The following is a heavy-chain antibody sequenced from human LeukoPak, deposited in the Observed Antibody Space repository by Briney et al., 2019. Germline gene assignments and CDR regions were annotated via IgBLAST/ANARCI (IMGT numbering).Heavy chain of an antibody. Sequence: QPGGSLRLSCAASGFTFSSYSMNWVRQAPGKGLECVAYISASSGAMYYADSVKGRFTITRDDARNSLYLLMNSLRDEDSAVYYCARDAGSYTMGNWFDPWGQGTLVTVSS. V-gene: IGHV3-48*02. D-gene: IGHD1-26*01. J-gene: IGHJ5*02. CDR2: ISASSGAM. CDR3: ARDAGSYTMGNWFDP. CDR1: GFTFSSYS.